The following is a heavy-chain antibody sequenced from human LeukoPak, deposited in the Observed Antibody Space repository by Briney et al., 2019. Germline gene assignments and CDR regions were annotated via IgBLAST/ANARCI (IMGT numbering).Heavy chain of an antibody. CDR3: TTGHDYSNY. V-gene: IGHV3-15*01. D-gene: IGHD4-11*01. CDR1: VFTLRNPW. Sequence: GGSLRLSYSASVFTLRNPWMSWVRQAPGKGLEWVGRIKSKTDCGATDYAAPVKGRFTISRDDSKNTLYLQMKSLKIEDTAVYYCTTGHDYSNYWGQRTLVTVSS. J-gene: IGHJ4*02. CDR2: IKSKTDCGAT.